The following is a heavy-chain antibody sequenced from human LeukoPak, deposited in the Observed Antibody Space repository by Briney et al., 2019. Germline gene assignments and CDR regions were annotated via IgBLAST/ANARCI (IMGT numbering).Heavy chain of an antibody. D-gene: IGHD2-21*01. CDR1: GGSISSSRYY. V-gene: IGHV4-39*01. J-gene: IGHJ3*02. CDR3: ARHGGDGYVWPFDI. CDR2: IDCTRST. Sequence: SESLSLTCTVSGGSISSSRYYWGWIRQPPGQGLEWIGSIDCTRSTDSHPSIQSRATVSADTYKNQTSPKLSPVTAADTAVYYCARHGGDGYVWPFDIWGQGTMVTVSS.